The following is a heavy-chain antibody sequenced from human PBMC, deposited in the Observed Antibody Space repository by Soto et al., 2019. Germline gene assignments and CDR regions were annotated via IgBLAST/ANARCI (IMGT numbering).Heavy chain of an antibody. J-gene: IGHJ4*02. CDR2: ITGAGSNT. Sequence: EVQLLESGGGLVQPGGSLRLSCAASQFTFSNFAMSWVRQAPGKGLEWVSSITGAGSNTYYTDSVKGRFAISRDNAQNTLYLQMITRTTEDTAVYYCAKGVGTDGIVTYDYWGQGTLVTVSS. D-gene: IGHD2-21*01. CDR1: QFTFSNFA. V-gene: IGHV3-23*01. CDR3: AKGVGTDGIVTYDY.